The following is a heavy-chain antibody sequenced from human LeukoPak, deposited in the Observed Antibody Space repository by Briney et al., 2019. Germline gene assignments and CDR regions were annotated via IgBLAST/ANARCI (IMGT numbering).Heavy chain of an antibody. CDR3: AGRLGGYYAIYYYYYMVG. CDR1: GGSFSGYY. D-gene: IGHD3-22*01. Sequence: PSETLSLTCAVYGGSFSGYYWSWIRQPPGKGLEWIAEINHSGSTNYSPSLKSRVTISVDTSKNQFSLKLSSVTAADTAVYYCAGRLGGYYAIYYYYYMVGWGKGTTVTVSS. J-gene: IGHJ6*03. V-gene: IGHV4-34*01. CDR2: INHSGST.